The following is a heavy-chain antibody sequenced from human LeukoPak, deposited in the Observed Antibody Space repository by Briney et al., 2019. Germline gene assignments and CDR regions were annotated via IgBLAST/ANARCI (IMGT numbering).Heavy chain of an antibody. CDR3: AMGVGAPEDLAVAADFDY. Sequence: SVKVSCKASGGTFSSYVINWVRQAPGQGLEWMGGIIPIFGTANNAQKFQGRVTITADKSTSTAYMELSSLRSEDTAVYYCAMGVGAPEDLAVAADFDYWGQGTLVTVSS. D-gene: IGHD6-19*01. J-gene: IGHJ4*02. CDR2: IIPIFGTA. CDR1: GGTFSSYV. V-gene: IGHV1-69*06.